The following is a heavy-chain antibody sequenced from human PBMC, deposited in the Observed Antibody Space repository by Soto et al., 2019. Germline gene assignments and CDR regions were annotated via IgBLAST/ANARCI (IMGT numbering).Heavy chain of an antibody. Sequence: PSETLSLTCRVSGVSISSSNYYWGWFRQPPGMGLEWIGSFYFRGSTYYSPSLKSRVTMSVDTSKNQFSLNLSSVTAADTAVYYCARHAVIVAAAPGRYWGQGTLVTVSS. J-gene: IGHJ4*02. CDR2: FYFRGST. CDR3: ARHAVIVAAAPGRY. CDR1: GVSISSSNYY. V-gene: IGHV4-39*01. D-gene: IGHD6-13*01.